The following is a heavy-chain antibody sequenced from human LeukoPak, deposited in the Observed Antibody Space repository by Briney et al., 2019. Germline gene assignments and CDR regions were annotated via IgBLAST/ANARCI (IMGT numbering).Heavy chain of an antibody. CDR3: ARGAFDM. CDR2: IYPGDSDT. J-gene: IGHJ3*02. CDR1: GYRFINYW. Sequence: GESLKISCKGSGYRFINYWIAWVRPVPGKGLEWMGTIYPGDSDTTYSPPFQGQVTISVDKSISTAYLHWSSLKASDTAMYYCARGAFDMWGQGTMVTVSS. V-gene: IGHV5-51*01.